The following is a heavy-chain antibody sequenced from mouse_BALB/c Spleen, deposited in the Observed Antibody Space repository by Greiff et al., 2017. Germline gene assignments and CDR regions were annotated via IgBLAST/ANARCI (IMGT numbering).Heavy chain of an antibody. Sequence: LVESGGGLVQPGGSRKLSCAASGFTFSSFGMHWVRQAPEKGLEWVAYISSGSSTIYYADTVKGRFTISRDNPKNTLFLQMTSLRSEDTAMYYCARKIYYYGSSPSYWYFDVWGAGTTVTVSS. CDR2: ISSGSSTI. CDR1: GFTFSSFG. V-gene: IGHV5-17*02. D-gene: IGHD1-1*01. J-gene: IGHJ1*01. CDR3: ARKIYYYGSSPSYWYFDV.